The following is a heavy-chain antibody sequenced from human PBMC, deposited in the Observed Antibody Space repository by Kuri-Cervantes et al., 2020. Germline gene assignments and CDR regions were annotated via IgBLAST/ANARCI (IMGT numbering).Heavy chain of an antibody. V-gene: IGHV1-69*05. J-gene: IGHJ4*01. Sequence: SVKVSCKASGGTFGNSAISWLRQAPGQGLEWMGGIIPTVGTGDKAQKFRGRFTISTDGATSTVVMELSSLTFEDTALYYCARASGGGYNGHFDYWGQGTLVTVSS. CDR3: ARASGGGYNGHFDY. D-gene: IGHD5-24*01. CDR1: GGTFGNSA. CDR2: IIPTVGTG.